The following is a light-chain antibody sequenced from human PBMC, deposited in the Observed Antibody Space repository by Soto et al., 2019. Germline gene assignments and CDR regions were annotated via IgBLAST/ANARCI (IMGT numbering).Light chain of an antibody. V-gene: IGKV1-39*01. Sequence: DIQMTQSPSSLSASVGDRVTITCRASQTIRSYLNWYQQKPGKAPKFLIYAASSLQSGVPSRFSGSGSGTDFTLTISSLQPEDFATYYCQQSDSNPWTFGQGTKVEIK. CDR3: QQSDSNPWT. CDR2: AAS. CDR1: QTIRSY. J-gene: IGKJ1*01.